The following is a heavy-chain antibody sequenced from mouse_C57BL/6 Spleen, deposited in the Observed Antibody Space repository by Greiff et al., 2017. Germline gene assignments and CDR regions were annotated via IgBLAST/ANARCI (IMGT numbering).Heavy chain of an antibody. Sequence: EVQGVESGGGLVKPGGSLKLSCAASGFTFSDYGMHWVRQAPEQGLEWVAYISSGSSTIYYADTVKGRFTISRDNAKNTLFLQMTRLRSEDTAMYYCARGGRTGTFYYAMDYWGQGTSVTVSS. CDR1: GFTFSDYG. J-gene: IGHJ4*01. D-gene: IGHD4-1*01. V-gene: IGHV5-17*01. CDR3: ARGGRTGTFYYAMDY. CDR2: ISSGSSTI.